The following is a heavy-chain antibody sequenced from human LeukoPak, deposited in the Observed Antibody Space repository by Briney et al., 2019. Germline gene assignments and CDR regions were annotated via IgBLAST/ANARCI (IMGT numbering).Heavy chain of an antibody. D-gene: IGHD3-16*01. CDR1: GFTFSTFG. J-gene: IGHJ2*01. CDR2: IKQDGSEK. V-gene: IGHV3-7*04. Sequence: GGSLRLSCAASGFTFSTFGMHWVRQAPGKGLEWVANIKQDGSEKYYVDSVKGRFTISRDNAKNSLYLQMNSLRAEDTAVYHCAREGGPPPWYFDLWGRGTLVTVSS. CDR3: AREGGPPPWYFDL.